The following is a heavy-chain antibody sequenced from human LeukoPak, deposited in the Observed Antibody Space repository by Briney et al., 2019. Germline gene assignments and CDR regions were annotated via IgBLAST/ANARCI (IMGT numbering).Heavy chain of an antibody. CDR1: GYTFTSYG. J-gene: IGHJ4*02. CDR3: AREAYADYGDNIPFDY. CDR2: ISAYNGNT. Sequence: VASVTVSCKASGYTFTSYGISWVRQAPGQGLEWMGWISAYNGNTNYAQKLQGRVTMTTDTSTSTAYMELRSLRSDDTAVYYCAREAYADYGDNIPFDYWGQGTLVTVSS. D-gene: IGHD4-17*01. V-gene: IGHV1-18*01.